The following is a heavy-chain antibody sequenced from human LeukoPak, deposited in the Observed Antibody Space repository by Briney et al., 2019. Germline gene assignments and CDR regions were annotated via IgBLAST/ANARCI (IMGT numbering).Heavy chain of an antibody. CDR2: ISGSGGST. Sequence: PGGSLRLSCAASGFTFSSHAMSWVRQAPGKGLEWVSAISGSGGSTYYADSVKGRVTISRDNSKNTLYLQMNSLRAEDTAVYYCAKLPSYYDSSGYYDYWGQGTLVTVSS. J-gene: IGHJ4*02. CDR3: AKLPSYYDSSGYYDY. D-gene: IGHD3-22*01. CDR1: GFTFSSHA. V-gene: IGHV3-23*01.